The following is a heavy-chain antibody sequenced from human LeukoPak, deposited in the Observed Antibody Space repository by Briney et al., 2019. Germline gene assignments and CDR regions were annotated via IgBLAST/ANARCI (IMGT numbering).Heavy chain of an antibody. CDR3: ARHEVDYGDYYFDY. CDR2: IYYSGST. CDR1: GGSISSSSYY. Sequence: SETLSLTCTVSGGSISSSSYYWGWIRQPPGKGLEWIGSIYYSGSTNYNPSLKSRVTISVDTSKNQFSLKLSSVTAADTAVYYCARHEVDYGDYYFDYWGQGTLVTVSS. D-gene: IGHD4-17*01. J-gene: IGHJ4*02. V-gene: IGHV4-39*01.